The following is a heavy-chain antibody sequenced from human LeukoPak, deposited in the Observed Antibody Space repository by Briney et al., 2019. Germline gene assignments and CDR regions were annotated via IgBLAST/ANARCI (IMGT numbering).Heavy chain of an antibody. CDR2: IYYSGST. V-gene: IGHV4-59*08. CDR1: GGSISSYY. J-gene: IGHJ4*02. CDR3: ARQGYYDSGGYYY. D-gene: IGHD3-22*01. Sequence: SETLSLTCTVSGGSISSYYWSWIRQPPGKGLEWIGYIYYSGSTNYNPSLKSRVTISVDTSKNQFSLKLSSVTAADTAVYYCARQGYYDSGGYYYWGQGTLVTVSS.